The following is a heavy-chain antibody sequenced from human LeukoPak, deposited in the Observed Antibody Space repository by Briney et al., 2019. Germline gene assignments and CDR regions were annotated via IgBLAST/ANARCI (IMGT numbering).Heavy chain of an antibody. V-gene: IGHV3-66*02. D-gene: IGHD3-22*01. J-gene: IGHJ3*02. CDR1: GFTVSSNY. CDR2: IYSGGST. Sequence: GGSLGLSCAASGFTVSSNYMSWVRQAPGKGLGWVSVIYSGGSTYYADSVKGRFTISRDNSKNTLYLQMNSLRAEDTAVYYCAREQDTYYYDSSNPTSDSGAFDIWGQGTMVTVSS. CDR3: AREQDTYYYDSSNPTSDSGAFDI.